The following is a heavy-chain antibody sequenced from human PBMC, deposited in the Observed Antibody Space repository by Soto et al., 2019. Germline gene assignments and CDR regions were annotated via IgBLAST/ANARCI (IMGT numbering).Heavy chain of an antibody. CDR2: FDPEDGET. Sequence: ASVKVSCKVSGYTLTELSMHWVRQAPGKGLEWMGGFDPEDGETIYAQKFQGRVTMTEDTSTDTAYMGLSSLRSEDTAVYYCAHLLLYGDYIHFDYWGQGTLVT. CDR3: AHLLLYGDYIHFDY. V-gene: IGHV1-24*01. J-gene: IGHJ4*02. D-gene: IGHD4-17*01. CDR1: GYTLTELS.